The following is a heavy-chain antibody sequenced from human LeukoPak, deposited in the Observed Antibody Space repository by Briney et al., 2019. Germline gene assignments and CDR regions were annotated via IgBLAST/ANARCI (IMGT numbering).Heavy chain of an antibody. CDR3: ASRGGYSGYDWEYYFDY. J-gene: IGHJ4*02. CDR2: INWNGGST. D-gene: IGHD5-12*01. CDR1: GFTFDDYG. V-gene: IGHV3-20*01. Sequence: GGSPRLSCAASGFTFDDYGMSWVRQAPGKGLEWVSGINWNGGSTGYADSVKGRFTISRDNAKNPLYLQMNSLRAEDTALYHCASRGGYSGYDWEYYFDYWGQGTLVTVSS.